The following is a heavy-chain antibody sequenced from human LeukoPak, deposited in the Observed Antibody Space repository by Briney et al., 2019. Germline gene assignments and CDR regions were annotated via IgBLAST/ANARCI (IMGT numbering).Heavy chain of an antibody. V-gene: IGHV3-23*01. CDR1: GFTFCSDA. D-gene: IGHD3-22*01. J-gene: IGHJ4*02. CDR2: IRGSGGST. Sequence: GGSLRPPLAAPGFTFCSDALSWVPQAPGKGLEGVFAIRGSGGSTYYAASVKGRFTISRDNSKNTLYLQMNSLRAEDTAVYYCAASYYYDSSGYSLHTFDYWGQGTLVTVSS. CDR3: AASYYYDSSGYSLHTFDY.